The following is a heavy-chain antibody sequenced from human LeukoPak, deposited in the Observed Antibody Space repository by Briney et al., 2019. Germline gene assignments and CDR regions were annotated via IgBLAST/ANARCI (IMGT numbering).Heavy chain of an antibody. D-gene: IGHD1-26*01. J-gene: IGHJ3*01. CDR3: ANLLAPIVPL. V-gene: IGHV3-30*18. CDR1: GFTFSSYG. Sequence: GGSLRLSCAASGFTFSSYGMHWVRQAPGKGLEWVAVISHDAKSTYHVDSVKGRFTISRDNSKNTLYLQMNSLRAEDTAVYYCANLLAPIVPLWGQGTMVTVSS. CDR2: ISHDAKST.